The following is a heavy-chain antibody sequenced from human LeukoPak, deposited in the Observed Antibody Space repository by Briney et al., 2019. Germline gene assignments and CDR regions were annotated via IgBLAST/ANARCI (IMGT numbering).Heavy chain of an antibody. CDR3: ARDLPWKAAVGDFDY. Sequence: LRLSCAASGFTFSSYWMHWVRQAPGKGLVWVSRINSDGSSTSYADSVKGRFTISRDNAKNTLYLQMNSLRAEDTAVYYCARDLPWKAAVGDFDYWGQGTLVTVSS. CDR2: INSDGSST. D-gene: IGHD6-13*01. J-gene: IGHJ4*02. V-gene: IGHV3-74*01. CDR1: GFTFSSYW.